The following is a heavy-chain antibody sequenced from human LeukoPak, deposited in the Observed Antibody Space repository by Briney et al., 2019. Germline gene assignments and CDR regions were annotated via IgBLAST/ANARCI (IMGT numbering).Heavy chain of an antibody. Sequence: SETLSLTCTVSGGSISSGAYYWSWIRQPPGKSLEWIGSIYHSGSTYYNPSLKSRVTISVDRSKNQFSLKVSSVTAADTAVYYCARAFAAGNYFDYWGQGTLVTVSS. CDR1: GGSISSGAYY. J-gene: IGHJ4*02. CDR3: ARAFAAGNYFDY. CDR2: IYHSGST. V-gene: IGHV4-30-2*01. D-gene: IGHD2-15*01.